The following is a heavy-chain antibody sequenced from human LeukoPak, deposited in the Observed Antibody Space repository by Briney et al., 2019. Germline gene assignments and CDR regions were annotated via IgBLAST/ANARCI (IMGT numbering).Heavy chain of an antibody. CDR3: ARDPNGDYVGAFDM. Sequence: GGSLRLSCTASGFTFSAYAMMWVRQARGKGPEWISAIRGGGGGAFYADSVKGRFTISRDNSKYTLFLQMNSLRAEDTAVYYCARDPNGDYVGAFDMWGPGTMVTVSS. V-gene: IGHV3-23*01. CDR2: IRGGGGGA. CDR1: GFTFSAYA. D-gene: IGHD4-17*01. J-gene: IGHJ3*02.